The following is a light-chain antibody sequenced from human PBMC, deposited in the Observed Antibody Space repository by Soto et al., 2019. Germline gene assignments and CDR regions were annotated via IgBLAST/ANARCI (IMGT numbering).Light chain of an antibody. Sequence: QSALTQPASVSGSPGQSITISCTGTSSDVGAWKYVSWYQQYPGKAPRLLISEVSIRPSGVSNRVSGSKSGNTASLTISGVQAEDEADYYCNSYTSTGTVVFGGGTKLTVL. CDR1: SSDVGAWKY. V-gene: IGLV2-14*01. CDR3: NSYTSTGTVV. CDR2: EVS. J-gene: IGLJ2*01.